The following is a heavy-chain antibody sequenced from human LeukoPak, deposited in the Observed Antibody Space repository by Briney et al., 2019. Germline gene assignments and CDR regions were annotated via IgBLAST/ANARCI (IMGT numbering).Heavy chain of an antibody. CDR2: IYYSGNT. J-gene: IGHJ4*02. CDR3: ARQAGSGLFILP. Sequence: SETLSLTCTVSGVSISSSNSYWGWIRQPPGKGLEWIGSIYYSGNTYYNASLKCQVSISIDTSKNQFSLKVTSVTPTDTAVYYCARQAGSGLFILPGGQGTLATVSS. CDR1: GVSISSSNSY. D-gene: IGHD3/OR15-3a*01. V-gene: IGHV4-39*01.